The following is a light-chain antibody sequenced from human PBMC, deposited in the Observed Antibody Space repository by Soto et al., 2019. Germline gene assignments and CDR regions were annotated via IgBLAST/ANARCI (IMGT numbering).Light chain of an antibody. Sequence: QSALTQPASVSGSPGQSITISCTGTSSDVGGYKYVSWYQQHPGKAPKLMIYEDSNRPSGVPNRFSGSKSGNTASLTISGLQAEDEADYYCSSYASSSTYVFGTGTKLTVL. CDR1: SSDVGGYKY. CDR2: EDS. CDR3: SSYASSSTYV. J-gene: IGLJ1*01. V-gene: IGLV2-14*01.